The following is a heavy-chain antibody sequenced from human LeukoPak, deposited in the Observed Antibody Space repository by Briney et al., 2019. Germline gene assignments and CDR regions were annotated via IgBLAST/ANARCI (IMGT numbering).Heavy chain of an antibody. D-gene: IGHD3-22*01. CDR1: GYTFTGYY. CDR3: ARGSYDSSDFEYFHH. V-gene: IGHV1-2*02. Sequence: ASVKVSCKASGYTFTGYYMHWVRQAPGQGLGWMGWIKPNSGGTNYAQKSQGRVTMTRDTSIRTAYMELNRLRTDDTAVYYCARGSYDSSDFEYFHHWGQGTLVTVSS. J-gene: IGHJ1*01. CDR2: IKPNSGGT.